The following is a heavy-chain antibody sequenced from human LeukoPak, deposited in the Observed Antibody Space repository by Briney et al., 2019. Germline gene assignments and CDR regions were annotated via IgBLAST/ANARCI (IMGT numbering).Heavy chain of an antibody. CDR1: GGSISSGDYY. D-gene: IGHD6-19*01. CDR3: ARVCIAVAGTRYFDY. J-gene: IGHJ4*02. CDR2: IYYSGST. V-gene: IGHV4-30-4*01. Sequence: SETLSLTCTVSGGSISSGDYYWSWIRQPPGKGLEWIGYIYYSGSTYYNPSLKSRVTISVDTSKNQFSLKLSSVTAADTAVYYCARVCIAVAGTRYFDYWGQGTLVTVSS.